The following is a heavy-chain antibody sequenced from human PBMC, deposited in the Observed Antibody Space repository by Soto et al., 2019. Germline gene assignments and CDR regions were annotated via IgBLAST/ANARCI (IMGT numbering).Heavy chain of an antibody. CDR2: IIPILGIA. CDR1: GYAFSSYD. V-gene: IGHV1-69*04. J-gene: IGHJ5*02. Sequence: GASVKVSCKASGYAFSSYDISWVRQAPGQGLEWMGRIIPILGIANYAQKFQGRVTITADKSTSTAYMELSSLRSEDTAVYYCASSPTLWFGELLYGANWFDPWG. CDR3: ASSPTLWFGELLYGANWFDP. D-gene: IGHD3-10*01.